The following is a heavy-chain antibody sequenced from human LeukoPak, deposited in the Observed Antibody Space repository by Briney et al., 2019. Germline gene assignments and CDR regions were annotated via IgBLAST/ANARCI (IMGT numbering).Heavy chain of an antibody. Sequence: ASVKVSCKASGYTFTGYYMHWVRQAPGQGLEWMGWINPNSGGTNYAQKFQGRVTMTRDTSISTAYMELSRLRSDDTAVYYCARDQVVVVPAAMNWFDPRGQGTLVTVSS. CDR3: ARDQVVVVPAAMNWFDP. CDR1: GYTFTGYY. V-gene: IGHV1-2*02. D-gene: IGHD2-2*01. J-gene: IGHJ5*02. CDR2: INPNSGGT.